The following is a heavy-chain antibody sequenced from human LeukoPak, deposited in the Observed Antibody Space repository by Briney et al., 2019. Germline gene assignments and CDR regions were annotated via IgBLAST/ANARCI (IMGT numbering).Heavy chain of an antibody. V-gene: IGHV4-34*12. CDR3: AREADSGKGPNFDY. Sequence: SETLSLTCAVYGGSFSGYYWSWIRQPPGKGLEWIGEILHSGSTNYNPSLKSRVTISVDKSKNQFSLKLSSVTAADTAVYYCAREADSGKGPNFDYWGQGTLVTVSS. J-gene: IGHJ4*02. D-gene: IGHD4-23*01. CDR2: ILHSGST. CDR1: GGSFSGYY.